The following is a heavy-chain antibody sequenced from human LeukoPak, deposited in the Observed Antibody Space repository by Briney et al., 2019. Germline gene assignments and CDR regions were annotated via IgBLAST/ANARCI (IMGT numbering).Heavy chain of an antibody. CDR3: ARDNYGMDV. Sequence: GSLVKVSRKASVYTFAGYDMHCVRQAPGQGLEWIGRINPNSGGTTYAQKFQGRVTMPRHTSISTAYMELSRLRSDDTAVYYCARDNYGMDVWGQGTTVTVSS. J-gene: IGHJ6*02. V-gene: IGHV1-2*06. CDR1: VYTFAGYD. CDR2: INPNSGGT.